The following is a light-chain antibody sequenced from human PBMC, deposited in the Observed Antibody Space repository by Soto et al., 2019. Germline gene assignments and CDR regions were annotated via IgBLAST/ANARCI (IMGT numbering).Light chain of an antibody. Sequence: QSALTQPPSVXGAPGQRVTISCTGSSSNIGAGHDVHWYQQLPGSAPKLLIYGSRNRPSGVPDRFSGSRSGTSASLAITGLQAEDEADYYCQSYDSSLSAHYVFGTGTKVTVL. CDR1: SSNIGAGHD. V-gene: IGLV1-40*01. CDR2: GSR. CDR3: QSYDSSLSAHYV. J-gene: IGLJ1*01.